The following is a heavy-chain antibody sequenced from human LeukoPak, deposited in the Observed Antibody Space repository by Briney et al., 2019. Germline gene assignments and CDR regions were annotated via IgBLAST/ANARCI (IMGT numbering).Heavy chain of an antibody. V-gene: IGHV3-7*01. CDR2: IKQDGSEK. Sequence: GGSLRLSCAASGFSFSSYSMNWVRQAPGKGLEWVANIKQDGSEKYYVDSVKGRFTISRDNAKNSLYLQMNSLRAEDTAVYYCARAPGDSSGYYPPGYFDYWGQGTLVTVSS. J-gene: IGHJ4*02. CDR1: GFSFSSYS. D-gene: IGHD3-22*01. CDR3: ARAPGDSSGYYPPGYFDY.